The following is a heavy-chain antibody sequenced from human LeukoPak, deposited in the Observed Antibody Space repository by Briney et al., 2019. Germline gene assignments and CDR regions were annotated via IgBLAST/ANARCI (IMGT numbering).Heavy chain of an antibody. Sequence: GESLKISCKGSGYSFTSYRIGWVRQMAGKGLEWMGIIYPGDSDTRYSPSFQGQVTISADKSISTAYLQWSSLKASDTAMYYCARRIAVAAAGYFDYWGQGTLVTVSS. J-gene: IGHJ4*02. CDR2: IYPGDSDT. D-gene: IGHD6-19*01. CDR1: GYSFTSYR. V-gene: IGHV5-51*01. CDR3: ARRIAVAAAGYFDY.